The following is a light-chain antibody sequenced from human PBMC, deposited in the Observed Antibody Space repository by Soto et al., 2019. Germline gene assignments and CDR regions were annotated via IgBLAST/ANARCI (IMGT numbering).Light chain of an antibody. CDR1: SSDIGAYNY. CDR3: FSFAGSTLL. V-gene: IGLV2-8*01. CDR2: EVT. Sequence: QSALTQPPSASGSPGQSVTISCTGTSSDIGAYNYVSWYQQHPGKAPKLMILEVTKPPSGVPDRFSGSKSGNTASLTVSGLQAEDEADYYCFSFAGSTLLFGGGTKLTVL. J-gene: IGLJ2*01.